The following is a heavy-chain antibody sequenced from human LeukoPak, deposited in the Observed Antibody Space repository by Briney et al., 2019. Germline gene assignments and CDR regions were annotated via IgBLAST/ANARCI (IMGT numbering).Heavy chain of an antibody. CDR2: ISSSGST. CDR1: GDSISSGDYY. V-gene: IGHV4-61*02. J-gene: IGHJ6*03. CDR3: AREASYGSGSYFYYYYYYMDV. Sequence: SETLSLTCTVSGDSISSGDYYWSWIRQPAGKGLEWIGRISSSGSTNYNPSLKSRVTISVDTSKNQFSLKLSSVTAADTAVYYCAREASYGSGSYFYYYYYYMDVWGKGTTVTISS. D-gene: IGHD3-10*01.